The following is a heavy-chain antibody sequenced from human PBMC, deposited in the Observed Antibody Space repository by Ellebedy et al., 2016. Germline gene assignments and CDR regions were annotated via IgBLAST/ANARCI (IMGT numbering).Heavy chain of an antibody. D-gene: IGHD3-10*01. CDR2: ISSSGSTI. Sequence: GGSLRLSCVASGFTFSDYYMSWIRQAPGKGREWVSYISSSGSTIYYADSVKGRFTISRENAKNSLYLQMNSLRVEDTAVYYCAREARLGSGSWGQGTMVTVSS. CDR3: AREARLGSGS. CDR1: GFTFSDYY. V-gene: IGHV3-11*01. J-gene: IGHJ3*01.